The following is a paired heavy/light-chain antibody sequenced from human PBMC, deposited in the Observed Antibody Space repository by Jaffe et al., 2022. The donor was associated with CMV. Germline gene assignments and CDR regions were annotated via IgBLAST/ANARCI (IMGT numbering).Heavy chain of an antibody. Sequence: QVQLQESGPGLVKPSQTLSLTCTVSGGSISSGGYYWSWIRQHPGKGLEWIGYIYYSGSTYYNPSLKSRVTISVDTSKNQFSLKLSSVTAADTAVYYCARSDCSSTSCYRPIKNVWFDPWGQGTLVTVSS. CDR3: ARSDCSSTSCYRPIKNVWFDP. V-gene: IGHV4-31*03. CDR1: GGSISSGGYY. J-gene: IGHJ5*02. D-gene: IGHD2-2*01. CDR2: IYYSGST.
Light chain of an antibody. V-gene: IGKV1-NL1*01. CDR1: QGISNS. Sequence: DIQMTQSPSSLSASVGDRVTITCRASQGISNSLAWYQQKPGKAPKLLLYAASRLESGVPSRFSGSGSGTDYTLTISSLQPEDFATYYCQQYYSTPPELTFGGGTKVEIK. CDR3: QQYYSTPPELT. CDR2: AAS. J-gene: IGKJ4*01.